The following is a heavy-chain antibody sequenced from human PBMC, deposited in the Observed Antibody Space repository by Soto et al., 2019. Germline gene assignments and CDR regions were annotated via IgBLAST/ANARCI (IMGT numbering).Heavy chain of an antibody. CDR1: GGSISSGGYY. Sequence: SETLSRTCTVSGGSISSGGYYWSWIRQPPGKGLEWIGYIYYSGSTYYNPSLKSRVTISVDTSKNQFSLKLSSVTAADTAVYYCARWERGSLGYYYFDYWGQGTLVTVSS. J-gene: IGHJ4*02. CDR3: ARWERGSLGYYYFDY. CDR2: IYYSGST. V-gene: IGHV4-31*03. D-gene: IGHD1-1*01.